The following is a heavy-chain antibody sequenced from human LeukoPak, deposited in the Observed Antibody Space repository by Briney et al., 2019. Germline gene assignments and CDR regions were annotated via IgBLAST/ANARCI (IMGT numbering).Heavy chain of an antibody. CDR1: GYTLTDYH. V-gene: IGHV1-2*02. CDR3: ARDPVDGYSHYDY. Sequence: ASVRVSCKASGYTLTDYHMIWGRQAPGQGVGRMAWMNPKRGGINYTQEFQGRVTVTRETTISTAYMELSSLRSDDTAIYYCARDPVDGYSHYDYWGQGTLVTVSS. D-gene: IGHD5-18*01. J-gene: IGHJ4*02. CDR2: MNPKRGGI.